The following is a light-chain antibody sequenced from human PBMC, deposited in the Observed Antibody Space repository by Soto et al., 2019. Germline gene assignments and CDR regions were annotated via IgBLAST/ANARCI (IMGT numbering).Light chain of an antibody. CDR1: QGISSY. CDR2: AAS. J-gene: IGKJ4*01. Sequence: DIQLTQSPSFLSASVGDRVTITCRASQGISSYLVWHQQQPGKGPKLLIYAASTLQSGVPSRFSGSGSGTKFTLTISSLQPEDFANYYCQQLNRYPLTFGGGTKVEIK. V-gene: IGKV1-9*01. CDR3: QQLNRYPLT.